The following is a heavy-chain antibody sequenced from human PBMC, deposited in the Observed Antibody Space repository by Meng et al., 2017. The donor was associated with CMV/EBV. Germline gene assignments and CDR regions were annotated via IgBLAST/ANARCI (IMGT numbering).Heavy chain of an antibody. CDR1: GFTFSSYA. CDR2: ISGSGGST. V-gene: IGHV3-23*01. Sequence: GESLKISCAASGFTFSSYAMSWVRQAPGKGLEWVSAISGSGGSTYYADSVKGRFTISRDNSKNTLYLQMNSLRAEDTAVYYCAKEIKMIAVVMTPSGMDVWGQGTTVTVSS. J-gene: IGHJ6*02. CDR3: AKEIKMIAVVMTPSGMDV. D-gene: IGHD3-22*01.